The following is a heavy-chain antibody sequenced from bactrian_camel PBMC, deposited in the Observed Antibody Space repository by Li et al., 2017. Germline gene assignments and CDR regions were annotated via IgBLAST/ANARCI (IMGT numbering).Heavy chain of an antibody. D-gene: IGHD5*01. CDR3: ARDFISSGFSV. CDR1: VFTFSHYN. Sequence: DVQLVESGGALVQPGGSLRLSCAASVFTFSHYNISWVRQAPGKGLEWVSATGGITEYADYVKGRFTASRDDAKNTLYLQLNSLKTEDTARYYCARDFISSGFSVWGQGTQVTVS. V-gene: IGHV3S40*01. CDR2: TGGIT. J-gene: IGHJ4*01.